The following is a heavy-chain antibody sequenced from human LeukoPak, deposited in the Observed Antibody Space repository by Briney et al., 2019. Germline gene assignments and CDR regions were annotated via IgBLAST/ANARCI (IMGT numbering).Heavy chain of an antibody. V-gene: IGHV1-18*01. Sequence: ASVKVSCKASGYTFTSYGISWVRQAPGQGLEWMGWISAYNGNTNYAQKLQGRVTMTTDTSTSTAYMELRSLRSDDTAVYYCARLPLRYFDWLPPSLYYCYGMDVWGQGTTVTVSS. D-gene: IGHD3-9*01. CDR1: GYTFTSYG. CDR3: ARLPLRYFDWLPPSLYYCYGMDV. CDR2: ISAYNGNT. J-gene: IGHJ6*02.